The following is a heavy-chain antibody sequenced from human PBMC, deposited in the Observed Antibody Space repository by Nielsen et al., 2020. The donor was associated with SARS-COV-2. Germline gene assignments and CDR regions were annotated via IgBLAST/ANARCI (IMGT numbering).Heavy chain of an antibody. Sequence: ASVKVSCKASGYTFTGYYMHWVRQTPGQGLEWMGRINPNSGGTNYAQKFQGRVTITADESTSTAYMELSSLRSEDTAVYYCAREGGDISSSEVDYWGQGTLVTVSS. CDR2: INPNSGGT. D-gene: IGHD6-6*01. CDR1: GYTFTGYY. V-gene: IGHV1-2*06. CDR3: AREGGDISSSEVDY. J-gene: IGHJ4*02.